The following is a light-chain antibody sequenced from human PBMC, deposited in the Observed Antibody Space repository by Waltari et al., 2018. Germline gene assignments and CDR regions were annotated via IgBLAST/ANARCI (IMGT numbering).Light chain of an antibody. CDR1: SSDVGGYNY. CDR2: EVN. V-gene: IGLV2-8*01. Sequence: QSALTQPPSASGPPGQSVTISCTGTSSDVGGYNYVSWYQQHPGKAPKLIISEVNKRPSGVPARFSGSKSGNTASLTVSGLQADDEADYYCSSYSGSNNLGVFGGGTKLTVL. CDR3: SSYSGSNNLGV. J-gene: IGLJ2*01.